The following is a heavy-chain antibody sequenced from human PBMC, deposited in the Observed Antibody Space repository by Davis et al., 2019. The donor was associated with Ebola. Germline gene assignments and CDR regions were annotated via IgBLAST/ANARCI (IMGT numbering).Heavy chain of an antibody. Sequence: GESLKISCKGSGYNFNNYWIGWVRQMPGKGLEWMGIIYPGDSDTRYNPSFRGQVTISADKSISTAYLQWTSLKASDTAMYYCARPGTAGTVDGFDIWGQGTMVTVSS. CDR1: GYNFNNYW. CDR2: IYPGDSDT. V-gene: IGHV5-51*01. CDR3: ARPGTAGTVDGFDI. D-gene: IGHD1-1*01. J-gene: IGHJ3*02.